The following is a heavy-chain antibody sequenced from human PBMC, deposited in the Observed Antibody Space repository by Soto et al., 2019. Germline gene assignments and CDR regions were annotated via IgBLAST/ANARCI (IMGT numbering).Heavy chain of an antibody. CDR1: GDSVSSNSAA. Sequence: SQTLSLTCAISGDSVSSNSAAWNWIRQSPSRGLEWLGRTYYRSKWYNDYAVSVKSRITINPDTSKNQFSLQLNSVTPEDTAVYYCARASIAVADEGTGGAFDIWGQGTMVTVSS. CDR2: TYYRSKWYN. CDR3: ARASIAVADEGTGGAFDI. J-gene: IGHJ3*02. D-gene: IGHD6-19*01. V-gene: IGHV6-1*01.